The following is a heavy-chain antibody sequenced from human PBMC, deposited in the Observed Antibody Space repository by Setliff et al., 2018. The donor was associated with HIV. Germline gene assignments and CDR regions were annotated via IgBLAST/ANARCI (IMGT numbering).Heavy chain of an antibody. CDR2: ISSGGEIM. Sequence: GGSLRLSCAASGFTFSSYSMNWVRQAPGKGLEWVSAISSGGEIMFYADSVKGRFTISRDNSKNTLYLQMISLRADDTAVYYCARDLRWYDSSGSHDAFDIWGQGTMVTVSS. CDR1: GFTFSSYS. CDR3: ARDLRWYDSSGSHDAFDI. J-gene: IGHJ3*02. V-gene: IGHV3-23*01. D-gene: IGHD3-22*01.